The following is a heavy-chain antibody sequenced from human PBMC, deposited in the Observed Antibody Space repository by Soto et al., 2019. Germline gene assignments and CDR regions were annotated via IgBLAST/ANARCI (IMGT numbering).Heavy chain of an antibody. J-gene: IGHJ4*02. D-gene: IGHD6-19*01. Sequence: QVQLVESGGGVVQPGRSLRLSCAASGFTFSSYGMHWVRQAPGKGLEWVAVIWYDGSKKYYADSVKGRFTISRDNSKNTLYLXRXXXRXXDTAVYYCARDCAGYSSGWYQRGGFDYWGQGTLVTVSS. V-gene: IGHV3-33*01. CDR2: IWYDGSKK. CDR3: ARDCAGYSSGWYQRGGFDY. CDR1: GFTFSSYG.